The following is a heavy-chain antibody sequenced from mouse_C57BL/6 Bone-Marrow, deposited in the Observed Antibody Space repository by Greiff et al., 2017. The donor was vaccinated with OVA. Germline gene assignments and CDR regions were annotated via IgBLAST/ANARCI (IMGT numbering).Heavy chain of an antibody. CDR2: ISYDGSN. V-gene: IGHV3-6*01. Sequence: VQLQESGPGLVKPSQSLSLTCSVTGYSITSGYYWNWIRQFPGNKLEWMGYISYDGSNNYNPSLKNRISITRDTSKNQFFLKLNSVTTEDTATYYCAREYYGSSYGWYFDVWGTGTTVTVSS. CDR3: AREYYGSSYGWYFDV. CDR1: GYSITSGYY. J-gene: IGHJ1*03. D-gene: IGHD1-1*01.